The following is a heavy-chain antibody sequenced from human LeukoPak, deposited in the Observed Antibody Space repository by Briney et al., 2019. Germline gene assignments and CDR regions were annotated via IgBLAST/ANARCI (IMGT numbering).Heavy chain of an antibody. Sequence: PGGSLRLSCAASGFTFSSYAMHWVRQAPGKGLEWVAVISYDGSNKYYADSVKGRFTISRDNSKNTLYLQMNSLRAEDTAVYYCARDDGVSVRGYSGYAFDYWGQRTLVTVSS. D-gene: IGHD5-12*01. CDR2: ISYDGSNK. CDR3: ARDDGVSVRGYSGYAFDY. J-gene: IGHJ4*02. V-gene: IGHV3-30*01. CDR1: GFTFSSYA.